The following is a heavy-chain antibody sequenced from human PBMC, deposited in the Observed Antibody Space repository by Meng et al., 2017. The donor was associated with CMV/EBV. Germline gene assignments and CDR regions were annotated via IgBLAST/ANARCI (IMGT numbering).Heavy chain of an antibody. Sequence: LSLTCAASGFTFDDYAMHWVRQAPGKGLEWVSGISWNSGSIGYADSVKGRFTISRDNAKNSLYLQMNSLRAEDTALYYCAKDGGPFDYWGQGTLVTVSS. CDR2: ISWNSGSI. CDR1: GFTFDDYA. D-gene: IGHD3-16*01. CDR3: AKDGGPFDY. V-gene: IGHV3-9*01. J-gene: IGHJ4*02.